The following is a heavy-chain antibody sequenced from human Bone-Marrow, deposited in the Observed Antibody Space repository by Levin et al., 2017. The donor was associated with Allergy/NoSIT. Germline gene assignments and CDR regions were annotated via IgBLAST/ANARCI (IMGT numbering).Heavy chain of an antibody. V-gene: IGHV4-59*01. CDR2: IHNTGST. Sequence: PSETLSLTCTVSGGSLSPYYWSWIRQPPGRGLEWIAYIHNTGSTNYSPSLRSRVSISLDTSKNQFSLRLTSISAADTAVYYCARVPPLYAATGTGYYMDVWGKGTTVTVSS. D-gene: IGHD6-13*01. CDR3: ARVPPLYAATGTGYYMDV. CDR1: GGSLSPYY. J-gene: IGHJ6*03.